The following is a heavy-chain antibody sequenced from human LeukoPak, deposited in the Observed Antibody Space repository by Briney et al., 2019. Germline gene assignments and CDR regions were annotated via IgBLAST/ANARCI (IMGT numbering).Heavy chain of an antibody. D-gene: IGHD6-19*01. CDR2: ISSSTSYT. CDR3: ARDRGSGWHTFDF. Sequence: GGSLRPSWAASGFTLSSYYMNWVRQGPGEGLEWVSSISSSTSYTFYADSVRGRFTISRDNAKNSLYLQMNSLRAEDTAVYYCARDRGSGWHTFDFWGQGTLVTVSS. J-gene: IGHJ4*02. CDR1: GFTLSSYY. V-gene: IGHV3-21*01.